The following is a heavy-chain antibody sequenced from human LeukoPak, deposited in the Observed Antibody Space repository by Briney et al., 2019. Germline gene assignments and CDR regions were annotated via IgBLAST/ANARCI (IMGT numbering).Heavy chain of an antibody. J-gene: IGHJ4*02. CDR1: GGSFSGYF. Sequence: KPSETLSLTCAIYGGSFSGYFWTWIRQSPGKGLEWIGEINHSGSTNYNPSLKSRFVVSVDTSKNQFSLKMMSMTAADMGVYYCARARGTEAIDSWGRGTLVTVS. V-gene: IGHV4-34*01. D-gene: IGHD1/OR15-1a*01. CDR3: ARARGTEAIDS. CDR2: INHSGST.